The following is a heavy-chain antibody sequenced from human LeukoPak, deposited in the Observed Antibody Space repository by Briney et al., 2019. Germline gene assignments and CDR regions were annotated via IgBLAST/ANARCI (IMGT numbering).Heavy chain of an antibody. J-gene: IGHJ4*02. V-gene: IGHV1-18*01. CDR1: GYTFTSYG. D-gene: IGHD2-2*01. CDR2: ISAYNGNT. Sequence: ASVKVSCKASGYTFTSYGISWVRQAPGQGLEWMGWISAYNGNTNYAQKLQGRVTMTTDTSTSTAYMELRSLRPDDTAVYYCARDSIVVVPAAISDPPGYWGQGTLVTVSS. CDR3: ARDSIVVVPAAISDPPGY.